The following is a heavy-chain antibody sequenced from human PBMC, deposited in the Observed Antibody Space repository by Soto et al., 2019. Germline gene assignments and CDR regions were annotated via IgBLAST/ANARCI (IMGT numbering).Heavy chain of an antibody. CDR2: IIPIFGTA. D-gene: IGHD3-3*01. CDR1: GGTFSSYA. V-gene: IGHV1-69*13. Sequence: SVKVSYKASGGTFSSYAISWVRQAPGQGLEWMGGIIPIFGTANYAQKFQGRVTITADESTSTAYMELSSLRSEDTAVYYCAMYYYFCSGYYLDDAFDICGQRSMVPVSS. J-gene: IGHJ3*02. CDR3: AMYYYFCSGYYLDDAFDI.